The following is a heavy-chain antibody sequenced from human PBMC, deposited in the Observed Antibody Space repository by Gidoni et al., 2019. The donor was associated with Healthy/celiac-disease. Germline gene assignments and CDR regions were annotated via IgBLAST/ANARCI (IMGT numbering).Heavy chain of an antibody. CDR2: IYYSGST. D-gene: IGHD2-15*01. Sequence: QLQLQESGPGLVQPSETLSLTCTVSGCSISSSSYYWGWIRQPPGKGLEWIGSIYYSGSTYYNTSLKGRVTISVDTSKNQFSLKLSSVTAADTAVYYCSGGYCSGGSCYSGQVYWGQGTLVTVSS. CDR1: GCSISSSSYY. J-gene: IGHJ4*02. CDR3: SGGYCSGGSCYSGQVY. V-gene: IGHV4-39*01.